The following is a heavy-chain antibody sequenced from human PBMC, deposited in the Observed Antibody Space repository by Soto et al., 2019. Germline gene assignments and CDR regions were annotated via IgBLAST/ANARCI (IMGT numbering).Heavy chain of an antibody. CDR1: GGSISSGDYY. D-gene: IGHD3-22*01. CDR2: IYYSGST. J-gene: IGHJ4*02. V-gene: IGHV4-30-4*01. Sequence: SETLSLTCTVSGGSISSGDYYWSWIRQPPGKGLEWIGYIYYSGSTYYNPSLKSRVTISVDTSKNQFSLKLSSVTAADTAVYYCARAFSPSDSSGYMYYFDYWGQGTLVTVSS. CDR3: ARAFSPSDSSGYMYYFDY.